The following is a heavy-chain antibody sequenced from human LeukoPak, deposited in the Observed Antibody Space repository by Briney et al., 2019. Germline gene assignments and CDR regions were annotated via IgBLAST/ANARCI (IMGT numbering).Heavy chain of an antibody. CDR3: ARGGDSSGNPY. CDR2: ITASGTAM. J-gene: IGHJ4*02. Sequence: PGGSLRLSCAASGFTFSSYSMNWVRQAPGKGLEWVSHITASGTAMFYADSVKGRFTISRDNAKNSLYLQMNSLRAEDTAVYYCARGGDSSGNPYWGQGTLVTVSS. V-gene: IGHV3-48*04. CDR1: GFTFSSYS. D-gene: IGHD3-22*01.